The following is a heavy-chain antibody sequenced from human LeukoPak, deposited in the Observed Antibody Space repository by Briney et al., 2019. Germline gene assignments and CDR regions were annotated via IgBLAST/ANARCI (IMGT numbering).Heavy chain of an antibody. J-gene: IGHJ4*02. D-gene: IGHD3-22*01. CDR3: TTDRARWYYYDSSGYPGY. CDR2: IKSKTDGGTT. CDR1: GFTFSNAW. V-gene: IGHV3-15*01. Sequence: GGFLRLSCAASGFTFSNAWMSWVRQAPGKGLEWVGRIKSKTDGGTTDYAAPVKGRFTISRDDSKNTLYLQMNSLKTEDTAVYYCTTDRARWYYYDSSGYPGYWGQGTLVTVSS.